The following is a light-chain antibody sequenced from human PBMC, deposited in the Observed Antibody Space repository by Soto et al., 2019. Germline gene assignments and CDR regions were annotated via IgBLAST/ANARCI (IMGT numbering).Light chain of an antibody. CDR3: SSYTTNSAPWV. J-gene: IGLJ3*02. CDR1: SSDVGGYDY. Sequence: QSVLTRPASVSGSPGQSITISCTGTSSDVGGYDYVSWYQQEPGRAPKLMIYAVSNRPPGVSDRFSGSKSGNTASLTISGLQAEDEAHYYCSSYTTNSAPWVFGGGTKLTVL. CDR2: AVS. V-gene: IGLV2-14*01.